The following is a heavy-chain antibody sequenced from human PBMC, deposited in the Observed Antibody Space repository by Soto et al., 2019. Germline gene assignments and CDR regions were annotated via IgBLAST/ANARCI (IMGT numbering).Heavy chain of an antibody. CDR3: TTNTVVDY. D-gene: IGHD4-17*01. V-gene: IGHV3-15*01. CDR2: IKSKTDGETT. J-gene: IGHJ4*02. CDR1: GFTLNKAW. Sequence: PGGSLWLSCSASGFTLNKAWMSWVRQATGKGLEWVGRIKSKTDGETTDYAAPVKGRFTISRDASKNTLYLQMNSLKTDDEAVYYCTTNTVVDYWGQGTVVTVCS.